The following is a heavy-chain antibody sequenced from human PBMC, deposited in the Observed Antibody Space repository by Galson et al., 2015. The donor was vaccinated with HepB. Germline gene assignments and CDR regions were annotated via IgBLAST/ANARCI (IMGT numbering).Heavy chain of an antibody. V-gene: IGHV1-69*13. Sequence: SVKVSCKAPGGTFSNYAISWVRQAPGQGLEWMGGIIPIFGTANYAQKFQGRVTITADESTSTAYMELSSLRSEDTAVFYCARASLGYCTNGVCYPFDYWGQGTLVTVSS. J-gene: IGHJ4*02. CDR2: IIPIFGTA. CDR1: GGTFSNYA. D-gene: IGHD2-8*01. CDR3: ARASLGYCTNGVCYPFDY.